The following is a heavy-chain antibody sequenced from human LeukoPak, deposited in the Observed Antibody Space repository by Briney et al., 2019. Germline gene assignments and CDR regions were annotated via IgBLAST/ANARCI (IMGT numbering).Heavy chain of an antibody. V-gene: IGHV3-23*01. CDR3: AKDVADYYDSSGSAGY. D-gene: IGHD3-22*01. J-gene: IGHJ4*02. Sequence: GGSLRLSCAASGFTFSSYWMSWVRQAPGKGLEWVSAISGSGGSTYYADSVKGRFTISRDNSKNTLYLQMNSLRAEDTAVYYCAKDVADYYDSSGSAGYWGQGTLVTASS. CDR2: ISGSGGST. CDR1: GFTFSSYW.